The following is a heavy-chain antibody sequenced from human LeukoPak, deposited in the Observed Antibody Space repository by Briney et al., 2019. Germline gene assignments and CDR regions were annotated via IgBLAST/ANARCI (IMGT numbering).Heavy chain of an antibody. CDR3: ATEVTD. J-gene: IGHJ4*02. V-gene: IGHV1-18*01. CDR2: ISAYNGNT. CDR1: GYTFTSYG. D-gene: IGHD5-18*01. Sequence: EASVKVSCKASGYTFTSYGISWVRQAPGQGLEWMGWISAYNGNTNYAQKLQGRVTMTRDTSISTAYMELSRLRSDDTAVYYCATEVTDWGQGTLVTVSS.